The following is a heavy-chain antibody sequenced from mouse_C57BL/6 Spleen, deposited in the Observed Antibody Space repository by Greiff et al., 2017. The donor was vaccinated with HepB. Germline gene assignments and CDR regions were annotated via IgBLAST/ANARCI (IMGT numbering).Heavy chain of an antibody. CDR1: GFTFSSYA. J-gene: IGHJ3*01. V-gene: IGHV5-4*01. D-gene: IGHD1-1*01. CDR2: ISDGGSYT. Sequence: EVHLVESGGGLVKPGGSLKLSCAASGFTFSSYAMSWVRQTPEKRLEWVATISDGGSYTYYPENVKGRFTISRDNAKNNLYLQMSHLKSEDTAMYYCAREEYGGSRFAYWGQEALVTVSA. CDR3: AREEYGGSRFAY.